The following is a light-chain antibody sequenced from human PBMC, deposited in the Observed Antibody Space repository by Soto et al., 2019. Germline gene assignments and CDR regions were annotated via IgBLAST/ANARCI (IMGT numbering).Light chain of an antibody. J-gene: IGKJ5*01. CDR1: QGIGNY. V-gene: IGKV1-9*01. CDR2: AAS. Sequence: DIQLTQSPSFLSASVGDRVTITCRASQGIGNYLVWYRQEPGKAPKLLIYAASTLQSGVPSRFSGSGSGTEFTLSISSLQPEDFATYYCQQLDTYPITFGQGTRLEIK. CDR3: QQLDTYPIT.